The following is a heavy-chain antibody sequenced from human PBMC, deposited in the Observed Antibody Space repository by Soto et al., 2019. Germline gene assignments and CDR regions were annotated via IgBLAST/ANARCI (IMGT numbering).Heavy chain of an antibody. CDR2: IWYDGSNK. J-gene: IGHJ6*02. Sequence: GGSLRLSCAASGFTFSSYGMHWVRQAPGKGLEWVAVIWYDGSNKYYADSVKGRFTISRDNSKNTLYLQMNSLRAEDTAVYYCARDQEEVVVVPAKSPVDYYYYYGMDVWGQGTTVTVSS. CDR3: ARDQEEVVVVPAKSPVDYYYYYGMDV. CDR1: GFTFSSYG. V-gene: IGHV3-33*01. D-gene: IGHD2-2*01.